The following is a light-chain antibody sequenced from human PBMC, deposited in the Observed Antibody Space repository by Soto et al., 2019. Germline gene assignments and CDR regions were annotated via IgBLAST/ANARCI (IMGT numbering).Light chain of an antibody. CDR3: QQYGSSGT. CDR1: RSIGTN. V-gene: IGKV1-39*01. CDR2: AAS. J-gene: IGKJ1*01. Sequence: DVQMTQSPSSLSSPVGDTVIITCRASRSIGTNLNWYQQKPGKAPKLLVFAASTLQYGVPSRFSGSGSGTDFTLTISRLEPEDFAVYYCQQYGSSGTFGQGTKVDIK.